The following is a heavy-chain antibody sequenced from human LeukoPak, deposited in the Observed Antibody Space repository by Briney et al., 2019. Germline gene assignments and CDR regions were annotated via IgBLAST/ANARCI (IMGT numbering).Heavy chain of an antibody. V-gene: IGHV4-59*01. CDR1: GGSISSYY. CDR3: ARERPLIAVAGTYFDY. Sequence: PSETLSLTCTVSGGSISSYYWSWIRQPPGKGLEWFGYIYYSGSTNYNPSLKSRVTISVDTSKNQFSLKLSSVTAADTAVYYCARERPLIAVAGTYFDYWGQGTLVTVSS. CDR2: IYYSGST. J-gene: IGHJ4*02. D-gene: IGHD6-19*01.